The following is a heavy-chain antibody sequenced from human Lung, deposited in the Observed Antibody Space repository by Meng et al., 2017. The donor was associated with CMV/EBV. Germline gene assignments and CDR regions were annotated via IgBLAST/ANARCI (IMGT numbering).Heavy chain of an antibody. Sequence: GESLKISCAASGFTFRNFGMHWVRQAPGKGLEWVAVIWYDGSSKYYADSVKGRFTISRDNSKNTLFLLMNSLRAEDTAVYYCAKEDPNTVSFDYWGQGTPVTVSS. CDR2: IWYDGSSK. V-gene: IGHV3-33*06. D-gene: IGHD4-11*01. CDR1: GFTFRNFG. CDR3: AKEDPNTVSFDY. J-gene: IGHJ4*02.